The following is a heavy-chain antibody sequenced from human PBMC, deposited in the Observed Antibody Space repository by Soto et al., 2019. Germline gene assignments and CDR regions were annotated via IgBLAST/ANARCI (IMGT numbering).Heavy chain of an antibody. J-gene: IGHJ4*02. CDR2: ISWNSGDI. CDR1: GFSFDDYG. D-gene: IGHD2-2*03. Sequence: EMQLVESGGGSVQPGRSLRLSCAASGFSFDDYGMHWVRQGPGKSLEWVSGISWNSGDIYYADSVKGRFTISRDNAKKSLYLQMNSLRTEDTALYYCAKDNDLDRDGPFDYWGQGILVTVSS. CDR3: AKDNDLDRDGPFDY. V-gene: IGHV3-9*01.